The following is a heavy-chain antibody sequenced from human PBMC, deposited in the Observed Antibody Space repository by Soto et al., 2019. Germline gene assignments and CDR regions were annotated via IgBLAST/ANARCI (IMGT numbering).Heavy chain of an antibody. Sequence: SVKVSCKASGGTFSSYAISWVRQAPGQGLEWMGGIIPIFGTANYAQKFQGRVTITADESTSTAYMELSSLRSDDTAVYYCARGVGSGTYYNQYNWFDPWGQGTLVTVSS. CDR1: GGTFSSYA. D-gene: IGHD3-10*01. CDR3: ARGVGSGTYYNQYNWFDP. V-gene: IGHV1-69*13. CDR2: IIPIFGTA. J-gene: IGHJ5*02.